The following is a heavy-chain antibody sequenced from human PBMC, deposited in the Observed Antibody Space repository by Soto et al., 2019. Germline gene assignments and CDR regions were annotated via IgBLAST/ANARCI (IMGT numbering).Heavy chain of an antibody. Sequence: QVQLVESGGGVVQPGRSLRLSCAASGFTFSSYGMHWVRQAPGKGLEWVAVISYDGSNKYYADSVKGRFTISRDNSKNTLYLQMNSLRAEDTAVYYCAKDPYYGSGSSPDYWGQGTLVTVSS. D-gene: IGHD3-10*01. J-gene: IGHJ4*02. V-gene: IGHV3-30*18. CDR3: AKDPYYGSGSSPDY. CDR2: ISYDGSNK. CDR1: GFTFSSYG.